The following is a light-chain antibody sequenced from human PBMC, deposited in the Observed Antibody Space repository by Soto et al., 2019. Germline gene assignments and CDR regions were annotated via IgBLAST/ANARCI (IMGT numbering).Light chain of an antibody. CDR2: GAS. V-gene: IGKV3-20*01. CDR3: QQYGSSPYN. Sequence: EIVLTQSPGTLSLSPGERATLSCRASQSVSSTYLAWYQHKPGQAPRLLIYGASSRATGIPDRFSGSGSGTDFTLTISRLEPEYFAVYYCQQYGSSPYNFGQGTKLEIK. CDR1: QSVSSTY. J-gene: IGKJ2*01.